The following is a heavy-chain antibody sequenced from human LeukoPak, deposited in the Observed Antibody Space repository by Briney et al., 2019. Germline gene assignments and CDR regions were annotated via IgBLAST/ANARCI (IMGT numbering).Heavy chain of an antibody. CDR2: INHSGST. V-gene: IGHV4-34*01. Sequence: SETLSLTCAVYGGSFSGYYWSWIRQPPGKGLEWIGEINHSGSTNYNPSLQSRVTISVDKSKNQFSLKLSSVTAADTAVYYCAARDRTYYYYGFDLWGQGTMVTVSS. CDR1: GGSFSGYY. CDR3: AARDRTYYYYGFDL. D-gene: IGHD3-10*01. J-gene: IGHJ3*01.